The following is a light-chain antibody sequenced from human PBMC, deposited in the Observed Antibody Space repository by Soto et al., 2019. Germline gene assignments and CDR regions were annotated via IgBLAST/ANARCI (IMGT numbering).Light chain of an antibody. J-gene: IGKJ2*01. CDR3: QQSYSLPT. Sequence: DIQMTQSPSSLSASIGDRVTITCRASQSIIVYLNWYQQKPGKAPKSLIYAASSLHSGVPSRFSGSGSGTDFTLTISSLQPEDFATYYCQQSYSLPTFGQGTKLEIK. CDR2: AAS. V-gene: IGKV1-39*01. CDR1: QSIIVY.